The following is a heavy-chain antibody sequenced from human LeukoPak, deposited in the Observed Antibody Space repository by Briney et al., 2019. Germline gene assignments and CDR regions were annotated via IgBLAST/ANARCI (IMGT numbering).Heavy chain of an antibody. Sequence: GGSLRLSXAASGFTFSNAWMSWVRQAPGKGLEWVGRIKSKTDGGTTDYAAPVKGRFTISRDDSKNTLYLQMNSLKTEDTAVYYCTTEADIVVVPAAPWGQGTLVTVSS. CDR3: TTEADIVVVPAAP. D-gene: IGHD2-2*01. V-gene: IGHV3-15*01. CDR2: IKSKTDGGTT. CDR1: GFTFSNAW. J-gene: IGHJ5*02.